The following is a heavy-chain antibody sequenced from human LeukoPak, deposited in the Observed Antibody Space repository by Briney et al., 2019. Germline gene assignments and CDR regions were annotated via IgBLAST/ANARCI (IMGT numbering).Heavy chain of an antibody. CDR3: ARDPYDFWSGYHYGPYYFDY. D-gene: IGHD3-3*01. V-gene: IGHV1-2*02. CDR1: GYTFTGYY. J-gene: IGHJ4*02. Sequence: ASVKVSCKASGYTFTGYYMHWVRQAPAQGLEWMGWINPNSGGTNYAQKFQGRVTMTRDTSISTAYMELSRLRSDDTAVYYCARDPYDFWSGYHYGPYYFDYWGQGTLVTVSS. CDR2: INPNSGGT.